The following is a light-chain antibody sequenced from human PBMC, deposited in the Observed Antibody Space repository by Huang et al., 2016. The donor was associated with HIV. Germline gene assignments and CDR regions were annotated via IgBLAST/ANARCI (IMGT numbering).Light chain of an antibody. V-gene: IGKV3D-20*01. Sequence: EIVLTQSPVTWSSAPGKRVTLSWGAIKSVSSDSLAWYQQKHGLAPRRLIYDASIRATGVPYRFSGGGSGRDFTLSISSLEPEDFAVYYCQQYGSAPVTFGHGTRLEI. J-gene: IGKJ1*01. CDR3: QQYGSAPVT. CDR1: KSVSSDS. CDR2: DAS.